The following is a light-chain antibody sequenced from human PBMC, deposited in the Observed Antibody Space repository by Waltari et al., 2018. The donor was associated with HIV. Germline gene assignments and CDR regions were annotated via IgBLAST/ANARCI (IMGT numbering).Light chain of an antibody. V-gene: IGLV2-23*02. CDR3: CSYAGSSSVV. Sequence: QSALTQPASVSGSPGQSITISCTGTSSDVGSYNLVSWYQQHPGKAPKRMIYEVSKRPSGVSNRFSGSKSGNTASLTSSGLQAEDEADYYCCSYAGSSSVVFGGGTKLTVL. J-gene: IGLJ2*01. CDR2: EVS. CDR1: SSDVGSYNL.